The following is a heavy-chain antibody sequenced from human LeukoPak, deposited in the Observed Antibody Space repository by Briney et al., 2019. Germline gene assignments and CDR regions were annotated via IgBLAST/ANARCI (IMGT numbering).Heavy chain of an antibody. V-gene: IGHV1-46*01. Sequence: ASVKVSCTTSGYTFTRYLIHWVRQAPGQGLEWMGIINSNDGDTRNAQKFQGRVTMTRDTSTSTVHMELNSLRSEDTAVYYCAREYTNTYYFDYWGQGTPVTVSS. J-gene: IGHJ4*02. CDR3: AREYTNTYYFDY. CDR2: INSNDGDT. CDR1: GYTFTRYL. D-gene: IGHD2-2*02.